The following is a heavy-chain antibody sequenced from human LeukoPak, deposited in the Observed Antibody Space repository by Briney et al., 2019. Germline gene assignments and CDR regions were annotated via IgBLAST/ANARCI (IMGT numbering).Heavy chain of an antibody. Sequence: PSETLSLTCTVSGGSISSYYWSWVRQPPGKGLEWIGYIYYSGSTNYNPSLKGRVTISVDTSKNQFSLKLSSVTAADTAVYYCARGGIVSPSAFDIWGQGTMVTVSS. CDR2: IYYSGST. V-gene: IGHV4-59*01. CDR1: GGSISSYY. D-gene: IGHD2-15*01. CDR3: ARGGIVSPSAFDI. J-gene: IGHJ3*02.